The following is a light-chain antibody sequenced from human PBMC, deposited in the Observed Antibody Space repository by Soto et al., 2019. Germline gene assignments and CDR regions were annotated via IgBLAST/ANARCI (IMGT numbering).Light chain of an antibody. Sequence: EIVLTQSPATLSLSPGARATLSCRASQSVSSYLAWYQQKPGQAPRLLIYDASNRATGIPARFSGSGSGTDFTLTISSLAPEDFAVYYCQQRSNWITFGQGTRLEIE. CDR3: QQRSNWIT. V-gene: IGKV3-11*01. CDR2: DAS. J-gene: IGKJ5*01. CDR1: QSVSSY.